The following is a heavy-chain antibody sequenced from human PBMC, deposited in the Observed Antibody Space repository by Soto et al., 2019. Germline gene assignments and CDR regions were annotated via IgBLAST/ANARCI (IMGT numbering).Heavy chain of an antibody. D-gene: IGHD1-1*01. Sequence: EEQLLESGGGLVQPGESLRLSCAASGFTFSSSAVNWVRQAPGKGLEWVSIISDSGSRTYYADSVRGRFTISRDNSKNTLYLQMNSLRAEDTALYYCAKSLNINWKNWFDPWGQGTLVTVSS. CDR2: ISDSGSRT. V-gene: IGHV3-23*01. CDR3: AKSLNINWKNWFDP. J-gene: IGHJ5*02. CDR1: GFTFSSSA.